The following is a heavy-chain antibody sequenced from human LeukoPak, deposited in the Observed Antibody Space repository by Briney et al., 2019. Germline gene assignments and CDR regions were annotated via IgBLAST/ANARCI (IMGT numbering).Heavy chain of an antibody. Sequence: GGSLRLSCTASGYTFNSYAMSWARQAPGKGLEWVSGISGSGTSTYYADSVKGRFTISRDNSKNTLYLQMNSLRAEDTALYYCAKEPASGSCFDYWGQGILVTVSS. D-gene: IGHD3-10*01. CDR3: AKEPASGSCFDY. CDR2: ISGSGTST. CDR1: GYTFNSYA. V-gene: IGHV3-23*01. J-gene: IGHJ4*02.